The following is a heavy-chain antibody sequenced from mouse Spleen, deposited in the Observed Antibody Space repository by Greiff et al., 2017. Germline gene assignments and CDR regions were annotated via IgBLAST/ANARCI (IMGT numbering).Heavy chain of an antibody. CDR3: ATYDYSFDY. D-gene: IGHD2-12*01. Sequence: VQLQQSGPELVKPGASVKMSCKASGYTFTDYHMHWVKQSHGKSLEWIGYINPYNGGTSYNQKFKGKATLTVNKSSSTAYMELRSLTSEDSAVYYCATYDYSFDYWGQGTTLTVSS. V-gene: IGHV1-22*01. CDR2: INPYNGGT. J-gene: IGHJ2*01. CDR1: GYTFTDYH.